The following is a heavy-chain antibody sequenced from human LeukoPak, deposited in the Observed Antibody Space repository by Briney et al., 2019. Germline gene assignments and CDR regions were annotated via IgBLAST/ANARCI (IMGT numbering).Heavy chain of an antibody. CDR1: GYTFTGYY. D-gene: IGHD3-3*01. CDR3: ARDLEMEWYGRSDAFDI. V-gene: IGHV1-2*02. J-gene: IGHJ3*02. CDR2: INPNSGGT. Sequence: VASVKVSCKASGYTFTGYYMHWVRQAPGQGLAWMGWINPNSGGTNYAQKFQGRVTMTRDTSISTAYMELSRLRSDDTAVYYCARDLEMEWYGRSDAFDIWGQGTMVTVSS.